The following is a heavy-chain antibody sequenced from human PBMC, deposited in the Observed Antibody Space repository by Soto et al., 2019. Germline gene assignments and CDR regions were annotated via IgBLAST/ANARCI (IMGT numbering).Heavy chain of an antibody. CDR2: NYYSGIT. J-gene: IGHJ6*02. CDR3: ARGSSIAGLYYGMDV. CDR1: GGSISSSSYY. D-gene: IGHD6-6*01. V-gene: IGHV4-31*03. Sequence: PSETLSLTCTVSGGSISSSSYYWTWIRQHPGKGLEWIGYNYYSGITYYNPSLKSRVTISLDTSKNQFSLKLSSVTAADTAVYYCARGSSIAGLYYGMDVWGQGTTVTVS.